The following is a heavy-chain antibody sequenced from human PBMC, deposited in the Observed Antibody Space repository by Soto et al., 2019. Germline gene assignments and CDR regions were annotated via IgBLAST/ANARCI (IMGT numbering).Heavy chain of an antibody. D-gene: IGHD7-27*01. CDR2: IKQDGSEK. J-gene: IGHJ3*02. CDR1: GFTFSSYW. Sequence: GGSLRLSCAASGFTFSSYWMSWVRQAPGKGLEWVVNIKQDGSEKYYVDSVKGRFTISRDNAKNSLYLQMNSLRAEDTAVYYCARDSSETGNDAFDIWGQGTMVTVSS. V-gene: IGHV3-7*03. CDR3: ARDSSETGNDAFDI.